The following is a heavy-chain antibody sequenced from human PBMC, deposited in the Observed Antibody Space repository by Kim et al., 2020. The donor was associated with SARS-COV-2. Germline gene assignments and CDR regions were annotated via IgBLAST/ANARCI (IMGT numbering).Heavy chain of an antibody. CDR3: ARDGSSWYRENWFDP. CDR1: GFTFSSYS. V-gene: IGHV3-21*01. CDR2: ISSSSSYI. D-gene: IGHD6-13*01. Sequence: GGSLRLSCAASGFTFSSYSMNWVRQAPGKGLEWVSSISSSSSYIYYADSVKGRFTISRDNAKNSLYLQMNSLRAEDTAVYYCARDGSSWYRENWFDPWGQGTLVTVSS. J-gene: IGHJ5*02.